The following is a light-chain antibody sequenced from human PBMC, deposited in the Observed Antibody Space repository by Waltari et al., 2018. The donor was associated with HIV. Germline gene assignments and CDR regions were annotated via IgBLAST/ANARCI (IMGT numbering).Light chain of an antibody. CDR2: RAS. J-gene: IGKJ4*01. Sequence: EIVMTQSPDTLSAAPGERATLSCRASQSVSSKLAWYRQKPGQAPRLLIYRASTTATGIPARFSGGGSGTEFTLTISSLQSEDFAVYYCQQYNNWPLTFGGGTRVEI. CDR1: QSVSSK. V-gene: IGKV3-15*01. CDR3: QQYNNWPLT.